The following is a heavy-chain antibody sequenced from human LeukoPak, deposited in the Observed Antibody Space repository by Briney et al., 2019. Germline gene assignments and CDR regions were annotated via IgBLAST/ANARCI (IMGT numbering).Heavy chain of an antibody. D-gene: IGHD3-3*01. J-gene: IGHJ5*02. Sequence: SQTLSLTCAVSGGSISSGDYYWSWIRQPPGKGLEWIGYIYYSGSTYYNPSLKSRVTISVDTSKNQFSLKLSSVTAADTAVYYCASTISTSPGWFDPWGQGTLVTVSS. V-gene: IGHV4-30-4*08. CDR1: GGSISSGDYY. CDR3: ASTISTSPGWFDP. CDR2: IYYSGST.